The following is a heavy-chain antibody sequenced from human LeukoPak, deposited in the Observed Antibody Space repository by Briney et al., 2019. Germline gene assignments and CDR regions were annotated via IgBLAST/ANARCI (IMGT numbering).Heavy chain of an antibody. V-gene: IGHV3-21*01. Sequence: GGSLRLSCVVSGFTFSRYSMNWVRHAPGKGLEWVFYFSSSGSYIYYADSVKGRFTLSRDNAKNSLSPHMKRLRAEDPAVYYCARVSESEWNVDLWGRGTLVTVSS. CDR3: ARVSESEWNVDL. CDR2: FSSSGSYI. J-gene: IGHJ2*01. CDR1: GFTFSRYS. D-gene: IGHD1-1*01.